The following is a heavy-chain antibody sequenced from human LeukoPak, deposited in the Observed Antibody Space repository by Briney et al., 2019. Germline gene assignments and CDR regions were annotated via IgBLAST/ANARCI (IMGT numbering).Heavy chain of an antibody. CDR2: IYYSGST. V-gene: IGHV4-59*01. Sequence: SETLSLTCTVSGGSISSYYWTWIRQPPGKGLEWIGYIYYSGSTNYNPSLKNRVTISVDTSKNQFSLRLSSVTAADTAVYYCARVSGDQLLTFGYWGQGTLVTVSS. D-gene: IGHD2-2*01. CDR1: GGSISSYY. J-gene: IGHJ4*02. CDR3: ARVSGDQLLTFGY.